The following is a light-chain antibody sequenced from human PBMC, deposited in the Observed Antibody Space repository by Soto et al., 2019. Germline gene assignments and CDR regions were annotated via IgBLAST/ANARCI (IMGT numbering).Light chain of an antibody. CDR1: SSDFGGYNY. CDR2: EVT. V-gene: IGLV2-8*01. CDR3: SSYAGSNSYV. Sequence: QSALTQPPSASGSPGQSVTISCTGTSSDFGGYNYVSWYQQHPGKAPKLIIYEVTKRPSGVPDRFSGSKSGNTASLTVSGLQSEDEAEYYCSSYAGSNSYVFGTGTKVTVL. J-gene: IGLJ1*01.